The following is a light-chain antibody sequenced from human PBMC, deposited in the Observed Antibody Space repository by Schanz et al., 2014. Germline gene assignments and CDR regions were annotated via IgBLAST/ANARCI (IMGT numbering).Light chain of an antibody. Sequence: QSALTQPRSVSGSPGQSVTISCTGVSSDAGGFTYVSWYQQLPGKAPKLMIYDVSKRPAGVPARFSGSMSGNTASLTISVLQAEDEADYYCSSYAGSINSVVFGRGTKLTVL. V-gene: IGLV2-11*01. CDR1: SSDAGGFTY. CDR2: DVS. CDR3: SSYAGSINSVV. J-gene: IGLJ2*01.